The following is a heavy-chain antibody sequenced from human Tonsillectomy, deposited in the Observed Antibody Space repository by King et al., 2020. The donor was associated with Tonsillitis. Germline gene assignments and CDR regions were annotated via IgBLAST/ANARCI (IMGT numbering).Heavy chain of an antibody. J-gene: IGHJ5*02. Sequence: VQLVESGGGLVKPGGSLRLSCAASGFTFSDYYMSWIRQAPGKGLEWVSYISSSSSYTNYADSVKGRFTISRDNAKNSLYLQMNSLTAEDKAVYYCAIGDQDSSGLYNWFDPWGQGTLVTVSS. CDR1: GFTFSDYY. CDR2: ISSSSSYT. D-gene: IGHD3-22*01. CDR3: AIGDQDSSGLYNWFDP. V-gene: IGHV3-11*05.